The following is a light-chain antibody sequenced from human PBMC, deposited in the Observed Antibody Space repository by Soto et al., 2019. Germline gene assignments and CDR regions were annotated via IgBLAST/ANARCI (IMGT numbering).Light chain of an antibody. Sequence: QSVLTQPASVSGSPGQSITISCTGTSSDVGAYNYVSWYQQHPGKAHKLMIFEVSDRPSGVSNRFSGSKSGNTASLTISGLQAEDESDYYCSSYTSSNTLVFGGGTQLTVL. CDR2: EVS. J-gene: IGLJ2*01. CDR3: SSYTSSNTLV. V-gene: IGLV2-14*01. CDR1: SSDVGAYNY.